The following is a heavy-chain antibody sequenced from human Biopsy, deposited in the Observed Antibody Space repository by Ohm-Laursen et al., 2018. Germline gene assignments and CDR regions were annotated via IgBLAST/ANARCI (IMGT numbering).Heavy chain of an antibody. CDR2: IYNTETT. J-gene: IGHJ5*02. Sequence: SQTLSLTCTVSDGSINSYYWAWLRQPPGKGLEWIGSIYNTETTFYNPSLKSRVTISVDTSTNQFSLKVSSVTAADTALYFCARHPTGFWFDPWGHGTLVTVSS. CDR1: DGSINSYY. V-gene: IGHV4-39*01. CDR3: ARHPTGFWFDP.